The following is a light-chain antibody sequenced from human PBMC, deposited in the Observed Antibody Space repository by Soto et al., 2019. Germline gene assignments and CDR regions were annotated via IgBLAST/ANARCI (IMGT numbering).Light chain of an antibody. CDR2: DAS. Sequence: DIQMTQSLSSLSASVGDRDTTTCQPSQDITNYLNWYQQKPGKAPRLLLYDASSLETGVPSRFSGSGSGTDFTFTISSLQPEDIATYYCQHYEHLPITFGQGTRLE. V-gene: IGKV1-33*01. J-gene: IGKJ5*01. CDR1: QDITNY. CDR3: QHYEHLPIT.